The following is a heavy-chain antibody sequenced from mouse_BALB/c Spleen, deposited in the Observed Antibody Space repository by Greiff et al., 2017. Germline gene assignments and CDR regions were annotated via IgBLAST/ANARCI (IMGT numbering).Heavy chain of an antibody. CDR1: GYTFTSYW. CDR2: INPSTGYT. D-gene: IGHD2-3*01. J-gene: IGHJ4*01. V-gene: IGHV1-7*01. Sequence: VKLMESGAELAKPGASVKMSCKASGYTFTSYWMHWVKQRPGQGLEWIGYINPSTGYTEYNQKFKDKATLTADKSSSTAYMQLSSLTSEDSAVYYCARWLLRYAMDYWGQGTSVTVSS. CDR3: ARWLLRYAMDY.